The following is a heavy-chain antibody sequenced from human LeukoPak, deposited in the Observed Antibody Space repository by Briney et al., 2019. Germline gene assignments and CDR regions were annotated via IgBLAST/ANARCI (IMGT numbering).Heavy chain of an antibody. CDR1: GYTFTSYG. V-gene: IGHV1-18*01. D-gene: IGHD3-22*01. CDR2: ISAYNGNT. CDR3: AREGGPDYYDSSGYFYYFDY. Sequence: ASVKVSCKASGYTFTSYGISWVRQAPGQGLEWMGWISAYNGNTNYAQKLQGRVTMTTDTSTSTAYMELRSLRSDDTAVYYCAREGGPDYYDSSGYFYYFDYWGQGTLVTVSS. J-gene: IGHJ4*02.